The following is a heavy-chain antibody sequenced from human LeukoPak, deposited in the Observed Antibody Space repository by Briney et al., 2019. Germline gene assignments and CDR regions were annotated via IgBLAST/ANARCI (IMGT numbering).Heavy chain of an antibody. CDR3: ARDYDSYGYNWFDP. V-gene: IGHV1-46*01. CDR2: INPSGGST. Sequence: ASVEVSRKASGYTFTHYHMHRVRQAPGQRVEGVGIINPSGGSTSYAQKFQGRVTMTRDMSTSTVYMELSSLRSEDTAVYYCARDYDSYGYNWFDPWGQGTLVTVSS. D-gene: IGHD5-18*01. CDR1: GYTFTHYH. J-gene: IGHJ5*02.